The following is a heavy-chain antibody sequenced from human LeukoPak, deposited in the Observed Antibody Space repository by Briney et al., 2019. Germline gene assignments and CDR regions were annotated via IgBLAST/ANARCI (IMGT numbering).Heavy chain of an antibody. J-gene: IGHJ4*02. Sequence: GGSLRLSCAASGFTFSSYSMNWVRQAPGKGLEWVSSISSSSSYIYYADSVKGRFTISRDNAKNSLYLQMNSLRAEDTAVYYCARGDYYGDYAVDYWGQGTLVTVSS. V-gene: IGHV3-21*01. CDR2: ISSSSSYI. D-gene: IGHD4-17*01. CDR1: GFTFSSYS. CDR3: ARGDYYGDYAVDY.